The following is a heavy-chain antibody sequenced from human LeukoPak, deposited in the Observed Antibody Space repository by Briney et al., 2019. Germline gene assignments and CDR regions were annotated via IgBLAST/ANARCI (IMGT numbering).Heavy chain of an antibody. V-gene: IGHV3-30*02. CDR1: GFTFSSYG. D-gene: IGHD3-10*01. CDR2: IRYDGSNK. CDR3: AREQTSTYFGELLHPED. J-gene: IGHJ4*02. Sequence: PGGSLRLSCAASGFTFSSYGMHWVRQAPGKGLEWVAFIRYDGSNKYYADSVKGRFTISRDNSKNTLYLQMNSLRAEGTAVYYCAREQTSTYFGELLHPEDWGQGTLVTVSS.